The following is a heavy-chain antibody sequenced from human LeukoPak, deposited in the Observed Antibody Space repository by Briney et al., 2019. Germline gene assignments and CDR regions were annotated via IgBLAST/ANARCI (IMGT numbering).Heavy chain of an antibody. J-gene: IGHJ4*02. D-gene: IGHD6-13*01. CDR1: GGSISSGSHY. V-gene: IGHV4-61*02. Sequence: SQTLSLTCTVSGGSISSGSHYWSWIRQPAGTGLEWIGRIYSSGSTNYNPSLKSRVTIPVDTSKNQFSLKLNSVTAADTAVYYCARAYSPVDYFDYWGQGTLVTVSS. CDR3: ARAYSPVDYFDY. CDR2: IYSSGST.